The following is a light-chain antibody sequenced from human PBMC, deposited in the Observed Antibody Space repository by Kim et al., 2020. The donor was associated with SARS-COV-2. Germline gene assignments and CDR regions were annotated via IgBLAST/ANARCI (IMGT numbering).Light chain of an antibody. CDR3: SSYAGFNNGV. Sequence: GQSVTISGTGDINDSGTYDFVSWYQQHPGRAPKLIIYDVTKRPSGVPDRFSGSKSANTASLTVSGLQAEDEANYYCSSYAGFNNGVFGGGTQLTVL. CDR1: INDSGTYDF. V-gene: IGLV2-8*01. J-gene: IGLJ3*02. CDR2: DVT.